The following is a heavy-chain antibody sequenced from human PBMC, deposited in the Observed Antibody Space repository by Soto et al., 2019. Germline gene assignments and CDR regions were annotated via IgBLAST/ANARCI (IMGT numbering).Heavy chain of an antibody. V-gene: IGHV3-23*01. CDR2: ISGTGGST. D-gene: IGHD3-10*01. J-gene: IGHJ4*02. Sequence: GSLRLSCAASGLTFSSHAMSWVRQAPGKGLEWVSAISGTGGSTYYADSVKGRFTISRDNAKNTLYLQMNSLRAEDTAVYYCAKPLGTDFDYWGQGILVTVSS. CDR3: AKPLGTDFDY. CDR1: GLTFSSHA.